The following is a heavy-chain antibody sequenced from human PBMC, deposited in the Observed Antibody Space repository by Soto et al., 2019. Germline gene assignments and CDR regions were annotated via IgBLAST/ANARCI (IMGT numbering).Heavy chain of an antibody. V-gene: IGHV3-7*03. D-gene: IGHD3-10*01. CDR1: GFTFSSYW. J-gene: IGHJ4*02. CDR3: ARVVRGSGSYYVY. Sequence: GGSLRLSCAASGFTFSSYWMSWVRQAPGKGLEWVANIKQDGSEKYYVDSVKGRFTISRDNAKNSLYLQMNSLRAEDTAVYYCARVVRGSGSYYVYWGQGTLVTVSS. CDR2: IKQDGSEK.